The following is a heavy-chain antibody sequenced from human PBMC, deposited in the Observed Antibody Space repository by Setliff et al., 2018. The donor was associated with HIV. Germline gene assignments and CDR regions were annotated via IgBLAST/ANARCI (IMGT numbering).Heavy chain of an antibody. CDR2: INPSDNRT. Sequence: GASVKVSCKASGYPFTGYYMHWVRQAPGQGLEWMGIINPSDNRTYYAQKFQGRVTMTRDTSTSSVYLELRSLRSEDTAVYYCARAYYDSVWGSHRYRFYYFDYWGQGSLVTVSS. D-gene: IGHD3-16*02. CDR1: GYPFTGYY. V-gene: IGHV1-46*01. CDR3: ARAYYDSVWGSHRYRFYYFDY. J-gene: IGHJ4*02.